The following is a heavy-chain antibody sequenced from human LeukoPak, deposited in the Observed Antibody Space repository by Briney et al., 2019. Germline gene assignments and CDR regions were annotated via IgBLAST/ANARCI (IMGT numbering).Heavy chain of an antibody. CDR1: GGSISSSSYY. CDR2: IYYSGST. Sequence: SETLSLTCTVSGGSISSSSYYWGWIRQPPGKGLEWIGNIYYSGSTYYNPSLKSRVTISADTSKNQFSLRLTSVTAADTAVYYCARPDYYYYYMDVWGKGTTVTISS. CDR3: ARPDYYYYYMDV. V-gene: IGHV4-39*01. J-gene: IGHJ6*03.